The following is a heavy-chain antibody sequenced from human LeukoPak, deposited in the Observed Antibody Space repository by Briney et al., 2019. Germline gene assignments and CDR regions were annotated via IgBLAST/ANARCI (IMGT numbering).Heavy chain of an antibody. V-gene: IGHV4-34*01. D-gene: IGHD5-18*01. J-gene: IGHJ6*03. CDR2: INHSGST. Sequence: NPSETLSLTCAVYGGSFSGYYWSWIRQPPGKGLEWIGEINHSGSTNYNPSLKSRVTISVDTSKNQFSLKLSSVTAADTAVYYCARGKEYSYGFYYYYYMDVWGKGTTVTVSS. CDR3: ARGKEYSYGFYYYYYMDV. CDR1: GGSFSGYY.